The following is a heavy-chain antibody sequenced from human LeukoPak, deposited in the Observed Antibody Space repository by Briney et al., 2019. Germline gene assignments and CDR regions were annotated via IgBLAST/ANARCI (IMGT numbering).Heavy chain of an antibody. CDR3: TTGTPLLLWFGENY. D-gene: IGHD3-10*01. V-gene: IGHV3-15*01. Sequence: GGSLRLSCAASGFTFSNVWMSWVRQAPGKGLEWVGRIKSKPDGGTTDYAAPVKGRFTISRDDSKNTLYLLMNSLRTEDTAVYYCTTGTPLLLWFGENYRGQGTLVTVSS. CDR2: IKSKPDGGTT. CDR1: GFTFSNVW. J-gene: IGHJ4*02.